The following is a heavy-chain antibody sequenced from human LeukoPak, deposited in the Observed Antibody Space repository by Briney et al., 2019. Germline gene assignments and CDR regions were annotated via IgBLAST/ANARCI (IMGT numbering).Heavy chain of an antibody. CDR2: INPNSGGT. J-gene: IGHJ4*02. Sequence: ASVKVSCKASGYTFTGYYMHWGRQAPGQGLELMGWINPNSGGTNYAQKFQGRVTMNRDTSISTAYMELSRLRSDDTAVYYCAISSGWLDFDYWGQGTLVTVSS. V-gene: IGHV1-2*02. CDR3: AISSGWLDFDY. CDR1: GYTFTGYY. D-gene: IGHD6-19*01.